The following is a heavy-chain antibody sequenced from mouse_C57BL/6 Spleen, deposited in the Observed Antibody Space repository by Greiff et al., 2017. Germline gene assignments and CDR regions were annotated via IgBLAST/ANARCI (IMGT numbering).Heavy chain of an antibody. V-gene: IGHV1-55*01. CDR2: LYPGSGST. CDR1: GYTFTSYW. D-gene: IGHD2-9*01. Sequence: QVQLQQPGAELVKPGASVKMSCKASGYTFTSYWITWVKQRPGQGLEWIGDLYPGSGSTNYNEKFKSKATLTVDTTSSTAYMQLSSLTSEDSAVYYCASSYGYDGDYYTMDYWGQGTSLTVSS. CDR3: ASSYGYDGDYYTMDY. J-gene: IGHJ4*01.